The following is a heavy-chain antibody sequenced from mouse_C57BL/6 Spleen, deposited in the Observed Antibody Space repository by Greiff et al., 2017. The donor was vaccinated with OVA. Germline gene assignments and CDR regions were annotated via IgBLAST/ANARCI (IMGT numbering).Heavy chain of an antibody. V-gene: IGHV5-16*01. CDR2: INYDGSST. J-gene: IGHJ4*01. CDR3: ARGEYYGSSDYAMDY. D-gene: IGHD1-1*01. Sequence: DVKLVESEGGLVQPGSSMKLSCTASGFTFSDYYMAWVRQVPEKGLEWVANINYDGSSTYYLDSLKSRFIISRDNAKNILYLQMSSLKSEDTATYYCARGEYYGSSDYAMDYWGQGTSVTVSS. CDR1: GFTFSDYY.